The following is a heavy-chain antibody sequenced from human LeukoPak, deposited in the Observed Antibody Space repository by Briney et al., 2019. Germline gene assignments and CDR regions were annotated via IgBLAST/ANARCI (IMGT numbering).Heavy chain of an antibody. CDR1: GFTFSSYG. CDR3: AKDRPRITGILDY. V-gene: IGHV3-30*02. D-gene: IGHD1-20*01. J-gene: IGHJ4*02. CDR2: IRYDGSNK. Sequence: GGSLRLSCAASGFTFSSYGMHWVRQAPGKGLEWVAFIRYDGSNKYYADSVKGRFTISRDNSKNTLYLQMNSLRAEDTAVYYCAKDRPRITGILDYWGQGTLVTVSS.